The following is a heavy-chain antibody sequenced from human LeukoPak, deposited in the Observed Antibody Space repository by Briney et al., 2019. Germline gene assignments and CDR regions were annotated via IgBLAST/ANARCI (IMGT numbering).Heavy chain of an antibody. CDR2: VYPGDSDT. Sequence: GESLKISCKGSGYSFNDFWIAWVRQMPGKGLEWMGIVYPGDSDTTYSPSLQGQVTFSADKSVKTAYLHWTTLRASATAMYYCAKYDSGGYTDYWGQGTLVTVSS. V-gene: IGHV5-51*01. D-gene: IGHD3-22*01. J-gene: IGHJ4*02. CDR1: GYSFNDFW. CDR3: AKYDSGGYTDY.